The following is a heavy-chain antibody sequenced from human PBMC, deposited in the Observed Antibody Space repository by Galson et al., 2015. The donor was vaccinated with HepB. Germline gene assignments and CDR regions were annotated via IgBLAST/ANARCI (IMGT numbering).Heavy chain of an antibody. D-gene: IGHD1-7*01. CDR2: ISYDGSNK. J-gene: IGHJ4*02. Sequence: SLRLSCAASEFTFSSYWMNWVRQAPGKGLEWVAFISYDGSNKNYADSVKGRFTISRDNSKSTLHLEMSSLKTEDMAVYYCAREVDWNSFDYWGQGTLVTVSS. CDR1: EFTFSSYW. V-gene: IGHV3-30-3*01. CDR3: AREVDWNSFDY.